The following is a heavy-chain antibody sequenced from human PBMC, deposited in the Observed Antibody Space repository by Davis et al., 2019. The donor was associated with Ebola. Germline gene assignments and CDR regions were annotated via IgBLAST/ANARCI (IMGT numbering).Heavy chain of an antibody. CDR2: MNPNSGNT. V-gene: IGHV1-8*01. J-gene: IGHJ4*02. CDR3: ASSTSRANFDY. CDR1: GYTFTSYD. D-gene: IGHD2-2*01. Sequence: ASVKVSCKASGYTFTSYDINWVRQATGQGLEWMGWMNPNSGNTGYAQKFQGRVTMTRDTSTSTVYMELSSLRSEDTAVYYCASSTSRANFDYWGQGTLVTVSS.